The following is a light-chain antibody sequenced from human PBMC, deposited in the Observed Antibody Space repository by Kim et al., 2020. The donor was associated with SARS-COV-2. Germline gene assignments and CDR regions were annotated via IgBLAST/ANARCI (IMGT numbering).Light chain of an antibody. CDR3: QQYDSSPLT. Sequence: DIQMTQSPSTLSASVGDKVTITCRAGQSISSWLAWYQQKPGKAPNLLIYKASSLETGVPSRFSGTGSGTEFTLTISSLQPDDFATYYCQQYDSSPLTFGGGTKVDI. J-gene: IGKJ4*01. CDR2: KAS. CDR1: QSISSW. V-gene: IGKV1-5*03.